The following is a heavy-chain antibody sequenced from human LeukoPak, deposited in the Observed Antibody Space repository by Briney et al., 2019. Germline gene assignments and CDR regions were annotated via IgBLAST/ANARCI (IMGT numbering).Heavy chain of an antibody. D-gene: IGHD2-2*01. CDR2: ISYDGSNK. V-gene: IGHV3-30-3*01. Sequence: GRSLRLSCAASGFTFSSYAMHWVRQAPGKGLEWVAVISYDGSNKYYADSVKGRFTISGDNSKNTLYLQMNSLRAEDTAVYYCARDRNVVVPAAIGYWGQGTLVTVSS. CDR1: GFTFSSYA. J-gene: IGHJ4*02. CDR3: ARDRNVVVPAAIGY.